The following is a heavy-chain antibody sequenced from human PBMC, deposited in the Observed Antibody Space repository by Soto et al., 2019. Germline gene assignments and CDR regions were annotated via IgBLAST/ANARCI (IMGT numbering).Heavy chain of an antibody. Sequence: ASETLSLTCTVSGGSVSSSSSYWGWVRQPPGKGLEWIGCVYYSGSTNYNPSLKSRVTISVDTSKNQFSLKLSSVTAADTAVYYCARERYSYGYGSDYYFDYWGQGTLVTVSS. D-gene: IGHD5-18*01. CDR1: GGSVSSSSSY. J-gene: IGHJ4*02. V-gene: IGHV4-61*01. CDR2: VYYSGST. CDR3: ARERYSYGYGSDYYFDY.